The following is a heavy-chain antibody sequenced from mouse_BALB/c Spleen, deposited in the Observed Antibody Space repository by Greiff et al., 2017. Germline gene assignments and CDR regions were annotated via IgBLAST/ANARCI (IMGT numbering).Heavy chain of an antibody. CDR1: GYTFSSYW. D-gene: IGHD2-13*01. CDR2: ILPGSGST. Sequence: VQGVESGAELMKPGASVKISCKATGYTFSSYWIEWVKQRPGHGLEWIGVILPGSGSTNYNEKFKGKATFTADTSSNTACMQLSSLTSEDSAVYYCARKVNYWGQGTTLTVSS. CDR3: ARKVNY. J-gene: IGHJ2*01. V-gene: IGHV1-9*01.